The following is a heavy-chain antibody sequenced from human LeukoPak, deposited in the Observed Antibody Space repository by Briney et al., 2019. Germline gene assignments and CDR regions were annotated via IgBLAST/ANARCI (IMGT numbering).Heavy chain of an antibody. Sequence: PGGSLRLSCAASGFPFSSYGMNWVRQAPGQGLEWVSAITGSTRTTYYADSVKGRFTISRDNAKNSLYLQMNSLRAEDTAVYYCARAKRNGFDVWGQGTMVTVSS. V-gene: IGHV3-48*01. J-gene: IGHJ3*01. CDR1: GFPFSSYG. CDR2: ITGSTRTT. CDR3: ARAKRNGFDV.